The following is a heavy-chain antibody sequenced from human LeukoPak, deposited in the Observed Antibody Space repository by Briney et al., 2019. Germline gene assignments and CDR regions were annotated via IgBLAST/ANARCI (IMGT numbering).Heavy chain of an antibody. CDR1: VGTFSRYA. CDR2: IIPIFGTA. D-gene: IGHD6-13*01. J-gene: IGHJ4*02. Sequence: ASVKVSCKASVGTFSRYAISWVRQAPGRGLEWVGGIIPIFGTANYAQKLQGRVTITADESTSTAYMELSGLRSEDTAVYYCARVGQSSSWYYFDYWGQGTLVTVSS. V-gene: IGHV1-69*13. CDR3: ARVGQSSSWYYFDY.